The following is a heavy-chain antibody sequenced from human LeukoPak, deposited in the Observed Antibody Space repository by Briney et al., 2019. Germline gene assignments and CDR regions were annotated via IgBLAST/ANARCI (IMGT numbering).Heavy chain of an antibody. Sequence: AASVKVSCKASGYTFTSYGISWVRQAPGQGLEWMGWISAYNGNTNYAQKLQGRVTMTTDTSTSTAYMELRSLRSDDTAVYYCARQGSVASHYGDPTYYYYGMGVWGQGTTVTVSS. CDR1: GYTFTSYG. CDR2: ISAYNGNT. CDR3: ARQGSVASHYGDPTYYYYGMGV. V-gene: IGHV1-18*01. D-gene: IGHD4-17*01. J-gene: IGHJ6*02.